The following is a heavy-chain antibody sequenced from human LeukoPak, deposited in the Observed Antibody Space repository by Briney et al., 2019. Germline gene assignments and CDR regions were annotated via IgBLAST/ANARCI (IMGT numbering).Heavy chain of an antibody. V-gene: IGHV3-9*01. CDR2: IRWYRGII. CDR3: AKDIADDILTGYYTPRAFDI. D-gene: IGHD3-9*01. J-gene: IGHJ3*02. CDR1: GFTFDDYD. Sequence: GSAPILSSPSTGFTFDDYDLDWVGQAPGKGLEWVSCIRWYRGIIGYADSVKGRFTISGDYAKNSLYLQMNSLRAEDTALYYCAKDIADDILTGYYTPRAFDIWGQGTMGTVSS.